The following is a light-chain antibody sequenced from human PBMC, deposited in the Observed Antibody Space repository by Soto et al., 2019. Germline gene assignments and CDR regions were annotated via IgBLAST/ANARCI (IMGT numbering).Light chain of an antibody. J-gene: IGKJ4*01. CDR3: QQYERYNPS. CDR1: QNLNSY. Sequence: DIQMTQSPSSLSASVGDRVTIICRASQNLNSYLAWFQQKPGKAPKSLIYDATSLQSGGPSRFSGSGSGTDFSLTISSLQPEDASTYYCQQYERYNPSFGGGTKLEI. CDR2: DAT. V-gene: IGKV1-16*01.